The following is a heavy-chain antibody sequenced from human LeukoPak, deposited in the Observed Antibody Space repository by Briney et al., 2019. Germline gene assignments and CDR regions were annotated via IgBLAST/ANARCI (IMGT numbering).Heavy chain of an antibody. D-gene: IGHD1-26*01. J-gene: IGHJ4*02. Sequence: GGSLRLSCAASGFPFSSYWMTWVRQAPGKGLEWVAVISYDGSDKYYADSVKGRFTISRDNSKNTLYLQMSSLRAEDTAMYYCARGGYSGKYHSEFSDSWGQGTLVTVSS. CDR3: ARGGYSGKYHSEFSDS. CDR2: ISYDGSDK. CDR1: GFPFSSYW. V-gene: IGHV3-30*03.